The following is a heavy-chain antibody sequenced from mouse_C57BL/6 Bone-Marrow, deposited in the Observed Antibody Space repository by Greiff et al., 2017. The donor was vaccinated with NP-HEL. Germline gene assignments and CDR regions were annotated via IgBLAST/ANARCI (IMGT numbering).Heavy chain of an antibody. D-gene: IGHD2-5*01. Sequence: EVKVEESGGGLVKPGGSLKLSCAASGFTFSDYGMHWVRQAPEKGLEWVAYISSGSSTIYYADTVKGRFTISRDNAKNTLFLQMTSLRSEDTAMYYCARPYYSNYVAYWGQGTLVTVYA. V-gene: IGHV5-17*01. J-gene: IGHJ3*01. CDR3: ARPYYSNYVAY. CDR1: GFTFSDYG. CDR2: ISSGSSTI.